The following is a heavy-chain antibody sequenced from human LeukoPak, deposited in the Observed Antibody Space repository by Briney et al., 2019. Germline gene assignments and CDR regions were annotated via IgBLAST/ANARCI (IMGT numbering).Heavy chain of an antibody. D-gene: IGHD3-22*01. CDR2: IYFSGST. CDR1: GDSITSHF. Sequence: SETLSLTCTVSGDSITSHFWTWIRQSPGKGLEWIGYIYFSGSTGYNPSLKSRVTISVDTSKDQFSLKLSSVTAADTAVYYCARGTYYDSSGFDYWGQGTLVTVSS. CDR3: ARGTYYDSSGFDY. V-gene: IGHV4-59*11. J-gene: IGHJ4*02.